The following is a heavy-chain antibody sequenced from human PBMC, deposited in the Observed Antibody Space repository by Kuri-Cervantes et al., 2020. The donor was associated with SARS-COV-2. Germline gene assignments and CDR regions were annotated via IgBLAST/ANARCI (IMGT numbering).Heavy chain of an antibody. D-gene: IGHD2-8*01. J-gene: IGHJ5*02. Sequence: GESLKISCAASGFTFSSYALTWVRQAPGKGLEWVSTISGGGGSTYFADSMKGRFTISRDNSENTLYLQMSSLRAEDTAVYYCARGWGLMGWANWFDPWGQGTLVTVSS. V-gene: IGHV3-23*01. CDR3: ARGWGLMGWANWFDP. CDR1: GFTFSSYA. CDR2: ISGGGGST.